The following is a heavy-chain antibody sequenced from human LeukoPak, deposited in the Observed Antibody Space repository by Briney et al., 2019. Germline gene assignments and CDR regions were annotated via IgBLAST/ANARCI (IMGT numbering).Heavy chain of an antibody. CDR3: ARDSGYSGYVALGYYYGMDV. CDR1: GGTFSSYA. V-gene: IGHV1-69*05. CDR2: IIPIFGTA. Sequence: ASVKVSCKASGGTFSSYAISWVRQAPGQGLEWMGGIIPIFGTANYAQKFQGRVMITTDESTSTAYMELSSLRSEDTAVYYCARDSGYSGYVALGYYYGMDVWGQGTTVTVSS. D-gene: IGHD5-12*01. J-gene: IGHJ6*02.